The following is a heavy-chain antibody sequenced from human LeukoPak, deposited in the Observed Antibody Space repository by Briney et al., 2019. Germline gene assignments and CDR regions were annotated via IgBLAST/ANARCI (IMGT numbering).Heavy chain of an antibody. D-gene: IGHD2-21*01. CDR3: ARDGGGSILNWFDP. CDR2: ISSSSSYI. Sequence: GGSLRLSCAASGFTFSSYSMNWVRQAAGEGLGWVSSISSSSSYIYYADSVKGRFTISRDNARNSLYLQMNSLRADDTAVYYCARDGGGSILNWFDPWGQGTLVTVSS. J-gene: IGHJ5*02. V-gene: IGHV3-21*06. CDR1: GFTFSSYS.